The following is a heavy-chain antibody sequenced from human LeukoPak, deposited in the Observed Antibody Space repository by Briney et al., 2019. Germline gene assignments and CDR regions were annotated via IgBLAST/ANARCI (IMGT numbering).Heavy chain of an antibody. V-gene: IGHV3-33*01. CDR2: ICSDGTNK. CDR1: GFTFSHFV. CDR3: VRNYFDSGSSYGGDS. J-gene: IGHJ5*01. D-gene: IGHD3-22*01. Sequence: GWSLILSCASAGFTFSHFVIHLGRPAPDEVVGWLAIICSDGTNKYYADVVEGRFTISKDNSNNTLYLQMKSLRADDTAVYYCVRNYFDSGSSYGGDSWGQGTLVTVSS.